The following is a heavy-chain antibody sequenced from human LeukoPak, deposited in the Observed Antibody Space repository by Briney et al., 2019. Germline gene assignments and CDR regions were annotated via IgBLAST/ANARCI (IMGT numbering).Heavy chain of an antibody. J-gene: IGHJ4*02. D-gene: IGHD6-6*01. V-gene: IGHV1-46*01. CDR3: AREGEQLAHTFDY. Sequence: ASVKVSCKASGYTFTSYYMHWVRQAPGQGLEWMGIINPSGGSTSYAQKFQGRVTMTRDMSTSTVYMELSRLRSDDTAVYYCAREGEQLAHTFDYWGQGTLVTVSS. CDR1: GYTFTSYY. CDR2: INPSGGST.